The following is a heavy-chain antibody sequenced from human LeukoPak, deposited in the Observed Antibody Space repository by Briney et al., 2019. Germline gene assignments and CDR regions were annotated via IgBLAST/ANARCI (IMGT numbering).Heavy chain of an antibody. CDR1: GGTFSSYA. CDR2: IIPIFGTA. J-gene: IGHJ4*02. Sequence: SVKVSCKASGGTFSSYAISWVRQAPGQGLEWMGGIIPIFGTANYAQKFQGRVTITADKSTSTAYMELSSLRSEDTAVYYCARTRGVELQDYFDYWGQGTLVTVSS. D-gene: IGHD1-26*01. V-gene: IGHV1-69*06. CDR3: ARTRGVELQDYFDY.